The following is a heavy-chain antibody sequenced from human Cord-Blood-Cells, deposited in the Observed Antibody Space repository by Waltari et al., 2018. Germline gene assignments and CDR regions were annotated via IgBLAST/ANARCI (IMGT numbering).Heavy chain of an antibody. CDR3: ARSVRSRYYDFWSGYFDY. V-gene: IGHV4-59*01. CDR2: IYYSGST. CDR1: GGSISSYY. D-gene: IGHD3-3*01. J-gene: IGHJ4*02. Sequence: QVQLQESGPGLVKPSETLSLTCTVSGGSISSYYWSWIRQPPGKGLEWIGYIYYSGSTNYNPTLKSRVTISVDTSKNQFSRKLSSVTAADTAVYYCARSVRSRYYDFWSGYFDYWGQGTLVTVSS.